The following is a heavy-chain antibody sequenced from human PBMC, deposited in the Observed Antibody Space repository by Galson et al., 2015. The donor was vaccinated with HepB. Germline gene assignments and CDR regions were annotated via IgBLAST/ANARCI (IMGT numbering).Heavy chain of an antibody. CDR3: ASLAVAGDNWFDP. D-gene: IGHD6-19*01. CDR1: GFTFSSYS. V-gene: IGHV3-21*01. Sequence: SLRLSCAASGFTFSSYSMNWVRQAPGKGLEWVSSISSSSSYIYYADSVKGRFTISRDNAKNSLYLQMNSLRAEDTAVYYCASLAVAGDNWFDPWGQGTLVTVSS. CDR2: ISSSSSYI. J-gene: IGHJ5*02.